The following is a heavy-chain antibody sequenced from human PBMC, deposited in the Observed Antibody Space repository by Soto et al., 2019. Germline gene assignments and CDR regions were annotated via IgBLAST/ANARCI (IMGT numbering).Heavy chain of an antibody. CDR3: ARDTEQWMVPSYYYYGMDV. V-gene: IGHV1-69*13. CDR1: GGTFSSYA. Sequence: ASVKVSCKASGGTFSSYAISWVRQAPGQGLEWMGGIIPIFGTANYAQKFQGRVTITADESTSTAYMELSSLRSEDTAVYYCARDTEQWMVPSYYYYGMDVWGQGTTVTVSS. D-gene: IGHD6-19*01. J-gene: IGHJ6*02. CDR2: IIPIFGTA.